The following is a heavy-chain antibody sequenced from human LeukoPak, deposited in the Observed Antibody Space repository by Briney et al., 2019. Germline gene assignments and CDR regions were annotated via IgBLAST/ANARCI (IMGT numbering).Heavy chain of an antibody. D-gene: IGHD1-26*01. V-gene: IGHV3-64*04. CDR1: XXTFXSXX. J-gene: IGHJ4*02. CDR3: ARNSGANVYTYSFQY. CDR2: IXSNGGST. Sequence: KPGGSLRLSCSASXXTFXSXXXXXVXXXPGXXXXYXSAIXSNGGSTYYADSVKGRFTISRDNAKNSLYLQMNSLRVEDTAFYYCARNSGANVYTYSFQYWGRGTLVTVSS.